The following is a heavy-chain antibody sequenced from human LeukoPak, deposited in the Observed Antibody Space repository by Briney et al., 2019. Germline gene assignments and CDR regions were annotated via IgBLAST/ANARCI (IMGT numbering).Heavy chain of an antibody. Sequence: GKSLRLSCAASGFTFSNYAIHWVRQAPGKGLEWVAVISYDGSNKYYAASVKGRFTISRDNSKNTLYLQMNSLRAEDTAVYYCARGAHEYSSSLKSNWFDPWGQGTLVTVSS. CDR3: ARGAHEYSSSLKSNWFDP. V-gene: IGHV3-30-3*01. J-gene: IGHJ5*02. CDR1: GFTFSNYA. D-gene: IGHD6-6*01. CDR2: ISYDGSNK.